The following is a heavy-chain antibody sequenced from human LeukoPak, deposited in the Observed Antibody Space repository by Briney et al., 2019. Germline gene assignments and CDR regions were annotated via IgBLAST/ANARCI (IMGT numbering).Heavy chain of an antibody. CDR1: GGSISTYS. Sequence: SSETLSLTCTVSGGSISTYSWSWIRQPPGKGLEWIGYIYYSGSINYNPSLKSRVAISVDMSKSQISLKLSSVTAADTAVYYCARDASSWHYFDSWGQGTLVTVSP. J-gene: IGHJ4*02. D-gene: IGHD6-13*01. CDR3: ARDASSWHYFDS. CDR2: IYYSGSI. V-gene: IGHV4-59*01.